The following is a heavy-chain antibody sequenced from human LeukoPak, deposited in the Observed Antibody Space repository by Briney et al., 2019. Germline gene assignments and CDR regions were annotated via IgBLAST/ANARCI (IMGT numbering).Heavy chain of an antibody. J-gene: IGHJ4*02. V-gene: IGHV3-7*01. CDR1: GFTFSDYW. D-gene: IGHD1-1*01. CDR2: IKYDGNEE. CDR3: KSGGAAPGSFDY. Sequence: PGGSLRLSCAASGFTFSDYWMSWMRQAPGKGLAWVANIKYDGNEEYYVDSVKGRFTITRDNAKSSLYLQLNSLRVEDTAMYYCKSGGAAPGSFDYWGQGTLVTVSP.